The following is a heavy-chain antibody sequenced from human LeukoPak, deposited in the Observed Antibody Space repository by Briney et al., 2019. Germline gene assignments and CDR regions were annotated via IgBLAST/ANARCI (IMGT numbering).Heavy chain of an antibody. CDR1: GFTFSSYG. V-gene: IGHV3-33*01. Sequence: PGGSLRLSCAASGFTFSSYGMHWVRQAPGKGLEWVAVIWYDGSNKYYADSVKGRFTISRDNSKNTLYLQMNSLRAEDTAVYYCAREGIAVAGTNHDALDIWGQGTMVTVSS. J-gene: IGHJ3*02. CDR2: IWYDGSNK. D-gene: IGHD6-19*01. CDR3: AREGIAVAGTNHDALDI.